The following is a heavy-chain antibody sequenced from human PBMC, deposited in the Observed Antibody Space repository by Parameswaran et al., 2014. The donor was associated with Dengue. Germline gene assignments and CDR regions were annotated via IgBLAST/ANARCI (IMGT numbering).Heavy chain of an antibody. V-gene: IGHV1-69*01. J-gene: IGHJ4*02. CDR2: IIPIFGTA. D-gene: IGHD3-3*01. Sequence: SWVRQAPGQGLEWMGGIIPIFGTANYAQKFQGRVTITADESTSTAYMELSSLRSEDTAVYYCARGVGTWQDGFLEWLLYYWGQGTLVTVSS. CDR3: ARGVGTWQDGFLEWLLYY.